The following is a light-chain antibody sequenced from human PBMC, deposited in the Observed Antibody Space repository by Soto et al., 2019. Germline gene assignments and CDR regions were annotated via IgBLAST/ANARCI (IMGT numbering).Light chain of an antibody. V-gene: IGLV1-47*01. CDR2: RNN. CDR1: SSNIGSNY. CDR3: AAGDDSYV. Sequence: QAVVTQPPSASGTPGQRVTISCSGSSSNIGSNYVYWYQQLPGTAPKLLIYRNNQRPSGVPDRFSGSKSGTSASLAISGLRSEDEADYYCAAGDDSYVFGTGTKLTVL. J-gene: IGLJ1*01.